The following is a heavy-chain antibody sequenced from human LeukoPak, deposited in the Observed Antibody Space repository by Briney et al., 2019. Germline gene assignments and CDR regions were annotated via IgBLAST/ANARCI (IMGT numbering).Heavy chain of an antibody. D-gene: IGHD3-22*01. J-gene: IGHJ4*02. V-gene: IGHV3-7*02. Sequence: PGGSLRLSCAASGFTFSTYWMSWVRQAPGKGLEWVANTNQGGSEKYYVDSVKGRFTISRDNAKNSLYLQMNSRRSEDTAVYYCAKIYDNSGYYDYWGQGTLVTVSS. CDR3: AKIYDNSGYYDY. CDR1: GFTFSTYW. CDR2: TNQGGSEK.